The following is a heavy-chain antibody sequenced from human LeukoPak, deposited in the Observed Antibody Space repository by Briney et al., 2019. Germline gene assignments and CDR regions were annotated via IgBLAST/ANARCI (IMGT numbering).Heavy chain of an antibody. J-gene: IGHJ4*02. V-gene: IGHV1-2*06. Sequence: ASVKVSCKASGYTFTGYYMHWVRQAPGQGLEWMGRINPNSGGTNYAQKFQGRVTMTRDTSISTAYMELSRLRSDDTAVYYCARDRTYSFSCLDWGQGTLVTVSS. CDR2: INPNSGGT. CDR3: ARDRTYSFSCLD. D-gene: IGHD2-15*01. CDR1: GYTFTGYY.